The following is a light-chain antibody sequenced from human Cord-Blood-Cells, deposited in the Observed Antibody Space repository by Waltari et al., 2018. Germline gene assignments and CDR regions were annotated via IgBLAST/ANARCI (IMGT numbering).Light chain of an antibody. CDR1: QSVSSY. CDR2: DAS. CDR3: QQRSNWP. Sequence: EIVLTQPPATLSLSQGESATLSRRASQSVSSYLAWFQQQPGQAPRLLIYDASNRATGSPARFSGSGSGTDFTLTISSLEPEDFAVYYCQQRSNWPFGGGTKVEIK. V-gene: IGKV3-11*01. J-gene: IGKJ4*01.